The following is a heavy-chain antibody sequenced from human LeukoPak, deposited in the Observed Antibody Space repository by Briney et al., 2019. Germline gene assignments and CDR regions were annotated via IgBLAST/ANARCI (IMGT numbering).Heavy chain of an antibody. D-gene: IGHD2-21*02. V-gene: IGHV3-23*01. CDR3: AREPGIVVVTADDDY. Sequence: QPGGFLRLSCAASGFTFSSYAMSWVRQAPGKGLEWVSAISGSGGSTYYADSVKGRFTISRDNSKNTLYLQMNSLRAEDTAVYYCAREPGIVVVTADDDYWGQGTLVTVSS. CDR1: GFTFSSYA. CDR2: ISGSGGST. J-gene: IGHJ4*02.